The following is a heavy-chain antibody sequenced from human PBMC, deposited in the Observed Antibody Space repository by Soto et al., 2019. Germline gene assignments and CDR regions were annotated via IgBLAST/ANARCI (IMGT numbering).Heavy chain of an antibody. D-gene: IGHD1-7*01. V-gene: IGHV4-4*07. CDR2: ITDNGNT. Sequence: QVQQLESGPGLVKPWDTLSLTCTVSGAYISDFSWSWIRQPAGKGLEWIGRITDNGNTQYNPSFRSRVTMSMETSRNQLSLNLQSATAADTALYYCARESGENWTYEAHWGQGTLVTVSS. CDR3: ARESGENWTYEAH. J-gene: IGHJ1*01. CDR1: GAYISDFS.